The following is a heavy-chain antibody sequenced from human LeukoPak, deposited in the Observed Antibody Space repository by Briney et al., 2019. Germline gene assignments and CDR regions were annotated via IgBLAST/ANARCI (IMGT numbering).Heavy chain of an antibody. CDR1: GGSISSYY. Sequence: SETLSLTCTVSGGSISSYYWSWIRQPPGKGLEWIGEINHSGSTNYNPSLKSRVTISVDTSKNQFSLKLSSVTAADTAVYYCARKRRDGYNPRWFDPWGQGTLVTVSS. CDR3: ARKRRDGYNPRWFDP. J-gene: IGHJ5*02. CDR2: INHSGST. D-gene: IGHD5-24*01. V-gene: IGHV4-34*01.